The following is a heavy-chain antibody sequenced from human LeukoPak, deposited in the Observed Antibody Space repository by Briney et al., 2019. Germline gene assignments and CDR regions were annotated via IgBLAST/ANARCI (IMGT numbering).Heavy chain of an antibody. CDR3: ARYDILTGYRNYYMDV. D-gene: IGHD3-9*01. CDR2: ISAYNGNT. V-gene: IGHV1-18*01. J-gene: IGHJ6*03. CDR1: GYTFTSYG. Sequence: ASVKVSCKASGYTFTSYGSSWVRQAPGQGLDWMGWISAYNGNTNYAQKLQGRVTMTTDTSTSTAYMELRSLRSDDTAVYYCARYDILTGYRNYYMDVWGKGTTVTISS.